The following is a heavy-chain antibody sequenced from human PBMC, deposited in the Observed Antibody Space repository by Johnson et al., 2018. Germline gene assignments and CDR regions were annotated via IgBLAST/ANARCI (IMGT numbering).Heavy chain of an antibody. D-gene: IGHD3-22*01. V-gene: IGHV3-64*01. CDR1: GFTFSTYA. Sequence: VQLVESGGGLVQPGGSLRLSCAASGFTFSTYAMHWVRQAPGKGLEYVSTISRNGDSTYYANAVKGRFTISRDKSKNTLYLQMASLRAEDMAVYYCARDTSGYSYEYIQYWGQGTLVTVSS. J-gene: IGHJ1*01. CDR3: ARDTSGYSYEYIQY. CDR2: ISRNGDST.